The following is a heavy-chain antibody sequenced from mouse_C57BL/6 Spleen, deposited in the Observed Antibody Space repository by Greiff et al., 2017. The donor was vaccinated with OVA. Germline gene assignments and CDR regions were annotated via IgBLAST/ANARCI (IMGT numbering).Heavy chain of an antibody. D-gene: IGHD2-3*01. CDR2: IWRGGSP. Sequence: VMLVESGPGLVQPSQSLSITCTVSGFSLTSYGVHWVRQSPGKGLEWLGVIWRGGSPDYNAAFISRLSISKDNSKSQVFFKMNSQQADDTAIYYCARLPLADDGFDYWGQGTTLTVSS. J-gene: IGHJ2*01. CDR3: ARLPLADDGFDY. CDR1: GFSLTSYG. V-gene: IGHV2-2*01.